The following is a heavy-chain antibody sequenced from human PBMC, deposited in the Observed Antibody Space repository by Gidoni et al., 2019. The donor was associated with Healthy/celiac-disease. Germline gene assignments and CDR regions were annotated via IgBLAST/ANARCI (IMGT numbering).Heavy chain of an antibody. V-gene: IGHV3-23*01. CDR2: ISGSGGST. CDR3: AKDNGDYYDSSGSIDY. D-gene: IGHD3-22*01. CDR1: GFTFSSYA. J-gene: IGHJ4*02. Sequence: EVQLLESGGGLVQPGGSLRLSCAASGFTFSSYAMSWVRQAPGKGLEWVSAISGSGGSTYYADSVKGRFTISRDNSKNTLYLQMNSLRAEDTAVYYCAKDNGDYYDSSGSIDYWGQGTLVTVSS.